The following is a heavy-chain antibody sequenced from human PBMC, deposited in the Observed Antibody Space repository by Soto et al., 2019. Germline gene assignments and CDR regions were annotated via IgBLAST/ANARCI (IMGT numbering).Heavy chain of an antibody. CDR3: ARGPLPFHCSGGSCSGEFDY. CDR1: GGSFSDYY. D-gene: IGHD2-15*01. Sequence: PSETLSLTCAVYGGSFSDYYWSWIRQPPGKGLEWIGEINHSGSTNYNPSLKSRVTISVDTSKNQFSLKLSSVTAADTAVYYCARGPLPFHCSGGSCSGEFDYWGQGTLVTVSS. CDR2: INHSGST. V-gene: IGHV4-34*01. J-gene: IGHJ4*02.